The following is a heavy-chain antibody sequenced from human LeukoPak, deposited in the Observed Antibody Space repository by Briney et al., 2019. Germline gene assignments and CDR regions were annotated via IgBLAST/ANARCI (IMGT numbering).Heavy chain of an antibody. V-gene: IGHV3-21*01. CDR2: ISSSSSYI. CDR3: AREGGDGYNWVDAFDI. D-gene: IGHD5-24*01. CDR1: GFTFSSYS. J-gene: IGHJ3*02. Sequence: GGSLRLSCAASGFTFSSYSMNWVRQAPGKGLEWVSSISSSSSYIYYADSVKGRFTISRDNAKNSLYLQMNSLRAEDTAVYYCAREGGDGYNWVDAFDIWGQGTMVTVSS.